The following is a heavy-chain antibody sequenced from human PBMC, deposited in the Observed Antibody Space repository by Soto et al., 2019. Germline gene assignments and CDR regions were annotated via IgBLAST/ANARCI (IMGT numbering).Heavy chain of an antibody. CDR2: IRNKANSYST. D-gene: IGHD2-15*01. CDR1: GFTFSDHY. J-gene: IGHJ3*02. Sequence: EVQLVESGGGLVQPGGSLRLSCAASGFTFSDHYMDWVRQAPGKGLEWVGRIRNKANSYSTQYAASVKGRFTISRDDSKTSRSLQMNSLKTEDTAVYYCTRVRISADESGRPFDIWGQGTVVTVSS. V-gene: IGHV3-72*01. CDR3: TRVRISADESGRPFDI.